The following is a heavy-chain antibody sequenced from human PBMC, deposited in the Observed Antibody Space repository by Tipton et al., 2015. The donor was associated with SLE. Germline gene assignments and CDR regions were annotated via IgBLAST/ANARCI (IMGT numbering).Heavy chain of an antibody. Sequence: TLSLTCTVSGGSISNYYWSWIRQPAGKGLEWIGRIYTSGSTNYNPSLKSRVTISVDTSKNQFSLKLRSVTAADTAVYYCAGAWQGYCSGGTCYVLDYWGQGTLVTVSS. V-gene: IGHV4-4*07. CDR2: IYTSGST. CDR3: AGAWQGYCSGGTCYVLDY. CDR1: GGSISNYY. D-gene: IGHD2-15*01. J-gene: IGHJ4*02.